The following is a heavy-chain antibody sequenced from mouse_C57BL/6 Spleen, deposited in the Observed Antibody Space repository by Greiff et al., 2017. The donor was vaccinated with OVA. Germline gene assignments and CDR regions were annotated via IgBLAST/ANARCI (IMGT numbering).Heavy chain of an antibody. D-gene: IGHD1-1*01. CDR3: AGMATVDYWYFDV. Sequence: EVQLQQSGPELVKPGASVKISCKASGYTFTDYYMNWVKQSHGKSLEWIGDINPNNGGTSYNQKFKGKATLTVDKSSSTAYLELRSLTSEDSAGYDSAGMATVDYWYFDVWGTGTTVTVSS. CDR1: GYTFTDYY. CDR2: INPNNGGT. V-gene: IGHV1-26*01. J-gene: IGHJ1*03.